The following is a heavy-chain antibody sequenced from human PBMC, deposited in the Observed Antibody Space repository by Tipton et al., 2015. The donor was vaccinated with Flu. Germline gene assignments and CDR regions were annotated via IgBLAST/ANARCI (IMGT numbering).Heavy chain of an antibody. CDR3: ARHEVIAMGNAFDI. V-gene: IGHV4-39*01. CDR1: GGSISSSSYY. D-gene: IGHD2-21*01. Sequence: LRLSCTVSGGSISSSSYYWGWIRQPPGKGLEWIGSIYYSGSTYYNPSLKSRVTISVDTSKNQFSLKLSSVTAADTAVYYCARHEVIAMGNAFDIWGQGTMVPVSS. J-gene: IGHJ3*02. CDR2: IYYSGST.